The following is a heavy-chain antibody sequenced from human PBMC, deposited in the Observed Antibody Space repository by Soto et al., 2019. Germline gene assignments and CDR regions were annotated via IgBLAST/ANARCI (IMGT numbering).Heavy chain of an antibody. CDR1: GFTFSSYA. CDR3: VKDYCSSTSCYSAPGY. Sequence: PGGSLRLSCSASGFTFSSYAMHWVRQAPGKGLEYVSAISSNGGSTYYADSVKGRFTISRDNSKNALYLQMSSLRAEDTAVYYCVKDYCSSTSCYSAPGYWGQGTLVTVSS. D-gene: IGHD2-2*01. V-gene: IGHV3-64D*08. J-gene: IGHJ4*02. CDR2: ISSNGGST.